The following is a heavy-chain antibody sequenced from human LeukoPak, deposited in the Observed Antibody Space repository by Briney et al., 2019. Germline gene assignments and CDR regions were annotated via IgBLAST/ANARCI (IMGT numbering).Heavy chain of an antibody. CDR1: GYTFTGYY. Sequence: ASAKVSCKASGYTFTGYYMHWVRETPGQGLEWMGWINTNTGNPTYAQGFTGRFVFSLDTSVSTAYLQISSLKAEDTAVYYCARINSYYYDSSGRKGDNNFDYWGQGTLVTVSS. J-gene: IGHJ4*02. CDR3: ARINSYYYDSSGRKGDNNFDY. CDR2: INTNTGNP. D-gene: IGHD3-22*01. V-gene: IGHV7-4-1*02.